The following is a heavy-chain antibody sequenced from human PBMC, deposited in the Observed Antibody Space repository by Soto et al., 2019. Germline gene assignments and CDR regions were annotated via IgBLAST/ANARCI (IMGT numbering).Heavy chain of an antibody. CDR2: IYYSGST. Sequence: SETLSLTCTVSGGSISNYYWIWIRQPPGKGLEWIGYIYYSGSTNYNPSLKSRVTISVDTSKNQFSLKLSSVNAADTAVYYCARRSDYYDTTGYYYGDLPFDYWGQGTLVTVSS. CDR1: GGSISNYY. D-gene: IGHD3-22*01. V-gene: IGHV4-59*01. J-gene: IGHJ4*02. CDR3: ARRSDYYDTTGYYYGDLPFDY.